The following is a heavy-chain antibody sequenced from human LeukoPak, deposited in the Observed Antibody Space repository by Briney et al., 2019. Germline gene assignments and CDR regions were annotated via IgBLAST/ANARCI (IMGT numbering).Heavy chain of an antibody. J-gene: IGHJ5*02. V-gene: IGHV3-30-3*01. CDR1: GFTFSSYA. CDR3: ARSNIVVVTAASGLT. D-gene: IGHD2-21*02. CDR2: ISYDGSNK. Sequence: GGSLRLSCAASGFTFSSYAMHWVRQAPGKGLEWVAVISYDGSNKYYADSVKGRFTISRDNSKNTLYLQMNSLRAEDTAVYYCARSNIVVVTAASGLTWGQGTLVTVSS.